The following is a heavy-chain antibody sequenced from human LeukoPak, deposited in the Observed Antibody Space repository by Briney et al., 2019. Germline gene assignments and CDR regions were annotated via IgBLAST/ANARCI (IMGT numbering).Heavy chain of an antibody. CDR1: GYTFTGYY. J-gene: IGHJ4*02. CDR2: INPNSGGT. D-gene: IGHD3-10*01. CDR3: ASEGGYYVLTY. Sequence: ASVTLSCTASGYTFTGYYMHWVRQAPGQGLEWMGWINPNSGGTNYAQKFQRRVTMTRDTSISTAYMELSRLRSDDTAVYYCASEGGYYVLTYWGQGTLVTVSS. V-gene: IGHV1-2*02.